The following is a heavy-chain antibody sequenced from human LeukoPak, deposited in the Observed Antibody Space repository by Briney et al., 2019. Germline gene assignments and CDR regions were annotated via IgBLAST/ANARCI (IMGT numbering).Heavy chain of an antibody. D-gene: IGHD6-13*01. CDR3: ARGNIAAAGTFDY. J-gene: IGHJ4*02. CDR2: IYSGGST. V-gene: IGHV3-66*01. CDR1: GFTVSSNY. Sequence: GGSLRPSCAASGFTVSSNYMSWVRQAPGKGLEWVSVIYSGGSTYYADSVKGRFTISRDNSKNTLYLQMNSMRAEDTAVYYCARGNIAAAGTFDYWGQGTLATVSS.